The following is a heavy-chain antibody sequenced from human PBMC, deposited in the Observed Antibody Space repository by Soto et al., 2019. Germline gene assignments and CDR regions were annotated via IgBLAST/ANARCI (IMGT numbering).Heavy chain of an antibody. CDR1: GYTFTSYG. D-gene: IGHD4-17*01. CDR3: ASDCGDYSDGGDAFDI. CDR2: ISAYNGNT. J-gene: IGHJ3*02. Sequence: ASVKVSCKASGYTFTSYGISWVRQAPGQGLEWMGWISAYNGNTNYAQKLQGRVTMTTDTSTSTAYMELRSLRSDDTAVYYCASDCGDYSDGGDAFDIWGQGTMVTVSS. V-gene: IGHV1-18*01.